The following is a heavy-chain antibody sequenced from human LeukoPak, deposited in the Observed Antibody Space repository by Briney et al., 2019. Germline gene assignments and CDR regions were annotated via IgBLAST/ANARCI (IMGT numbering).Heavy chain of an antibody. CDR2: ISSSGSTI. CDR3: ARDSTAGYYYGSGSYYYYFDY. J-gene: IGHJ4*02. Sequence: GGSLRLSCAASGFTFSDYYMSWIRQAPGKGLEWVSYISSSGSTIYYADSVKGRFTISRDNAKDSLYLQMNSLRAEDTAVYYCARDSTAGYYYGSGSYYYYFDYWGQGTLVTVSS. CDR1: GFTFSDYY. V-gene: IGHV3-11*01. D-gene: IGHD3-10*01.